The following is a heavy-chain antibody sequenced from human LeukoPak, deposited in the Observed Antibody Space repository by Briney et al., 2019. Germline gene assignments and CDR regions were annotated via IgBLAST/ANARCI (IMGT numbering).Heavy chain of an antibody. D-gene: IGHD2-2*01. CDR1: GYTFTSYD. CDR3: ARARGYIVVVPAAVDY. V-gene: IGHV1-2*02. Sequence: ASVKVSCKASGYTFTSYDINWVRQAPGQGLEWMGWINPNSGGTNYAQKFQGRVTMTRDTSISTAYMELSRLRSDDTAVYYCARARGYIVVVPAAVDYWGQGTLVTVSS. CDR2: INPNSGGT. J-gene: IGHJ4*02.